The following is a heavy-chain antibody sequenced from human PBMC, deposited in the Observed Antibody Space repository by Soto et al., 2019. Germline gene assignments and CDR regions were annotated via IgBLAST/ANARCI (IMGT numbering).Heavy chain of an antibody. V-gene: IGHV1-3*01. D-gene: IGHD3-10*01. Sequence: QVQLVQSGAEVKKPVASVKVSCKASGYTFTSYAMHWVRQAPGQRLEWMGWINAGNGNTKYSQKFQGRVTITRDTSASTAYMELSSLRSEDTAVYYCARAKVRGVYHWFDPWGQGTLVTVSS. CDR2: INAGNGNT. CDR3: ARAKVRGVYHWFDP. CDR1: GYTFTSYA. J-gene: IGHJ5*02.